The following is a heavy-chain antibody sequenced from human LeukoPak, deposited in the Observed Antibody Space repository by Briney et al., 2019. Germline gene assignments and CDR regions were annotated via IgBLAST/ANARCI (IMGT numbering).Heavy chain of an antibody. CDR3: AKCRSYSRSWTDY. CDR1: EFTFSSYA. Sequence: GGSLRLSCAASEFTFSSYAMSWVRQAPGKGLEWVSVISGDGGSTYYADSVKGRFTISRDNSKNTLYLQMNSLRAEDTAVYCCAKCRSYSRSWTDYWGQGTLVTVSS. CDR2: ISGDGGST. J-gene: IGHJ4*02. V-gene: IGHV3-23*01. D-gene: IGHD1-26*01.